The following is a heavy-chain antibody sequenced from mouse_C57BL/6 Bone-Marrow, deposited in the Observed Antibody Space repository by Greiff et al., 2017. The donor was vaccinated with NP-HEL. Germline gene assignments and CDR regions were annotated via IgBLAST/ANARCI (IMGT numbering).Heavy chain of an antibody. J-gene: IGHJ3*01. Sequence: QVQLQQSGAELVKPGASVKISCKASGYAFSSYWMNWVKQRPGKGLEWIGQIYPGDGDTNYNGKFKGKATLTADKSSSTAYMQLSSLTSEDSAVYFCARSCLPRRTWFAYWGQGTLVTVSA. CDR3: ARSCLPRRTWFAY. V-gene: IGHV1-80*01. D-gene: IGHD5-5*01. CDR2: IYPGDGDT. CDR1: GYAFSSYW.